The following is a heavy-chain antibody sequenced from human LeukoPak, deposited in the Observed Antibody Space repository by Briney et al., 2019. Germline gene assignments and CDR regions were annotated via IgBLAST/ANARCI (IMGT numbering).Heavy chain of an antibody. CDR2: MNPNSGNT. CDR1: GYTFTSYD. D-gene: IGHD3-3*01. Sequence: ASVKVSCKASGYTFTSYDINWVRQAPGQGLELMGWMNPNSGNTGYAQKFQGRGTITRNTSISTAYMELSSLRSEDTAVYYCARAESYYDFWSGYYRFDYWGQGTLVTVSS. CDR3: ARAESYYDFWSGYYRFDY. J-gene: IGHJ4*02. V-gene: IGHV1-8*03.